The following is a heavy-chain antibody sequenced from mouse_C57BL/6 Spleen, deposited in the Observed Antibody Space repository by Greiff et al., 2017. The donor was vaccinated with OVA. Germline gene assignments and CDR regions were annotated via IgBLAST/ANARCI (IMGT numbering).Heavy chain of an antibody. CDR2: IDPSDSET. V-gene: IGHV1-52*01. Sequence: QVQLQQPGAELVRPGSSVKLSCKASGYTFTSYWMHWVKQRPIQGLEWIGNIDPSDSETHYNQTFKDKATLTVDKSSSTAYMQLSILTSEDSAVYYCARYLLYGSYYAMAYWGPGTSVTVSS. J-gene: IGHJ4*01. CDR3: ARYLLYGSYYAMAY. CDR1: GYTFTSYW. D-gene: IGHD2-12*01.